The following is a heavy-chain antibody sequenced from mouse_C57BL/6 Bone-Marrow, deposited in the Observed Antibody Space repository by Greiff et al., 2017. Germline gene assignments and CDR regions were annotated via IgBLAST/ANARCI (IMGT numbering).Heavy chain of an antibody. J-gene: IGHJ1*03. CDR3: ARNTGNYFYWYFDV. CDR2: IWSGGST. D-gene: IGHD2-1*01. CDR1: GFSLTSYG. Sequence: QVHVKQSGPGLVQPSQSLSITCTVSGFSLTSYGVHWVRQSPGKGLEWLGVIWSGGSTDYNAAFISRLSISKDNSKSQVFFKMNSLQADDTAIYYCARNTGNYFYWYFDVWGTGTTVTVSS. V-gene: IGHV2-2*01.